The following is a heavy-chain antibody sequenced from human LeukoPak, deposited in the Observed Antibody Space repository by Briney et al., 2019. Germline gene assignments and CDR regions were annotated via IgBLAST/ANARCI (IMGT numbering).Heavy chain of an antibody. CDR1: GGSISSSSYY. CDR3: ASMIVVVPAVYYFDY. Sequence: PSETLSLTCTVSGGSISSSSYYWGWIRQPPGKGLEWIGSIYYSGSTYYNPSLKSRVTISVDTSKNQFSLKLSSVTAADTAVYYCASMIVVVPAVYYFDYWGQGTLVTVSS. D-gene: IGHD2-2*01. J-gene: IGHJ4*02. V-gene: IGHV4-39*01. CDR2: IYYSGST.